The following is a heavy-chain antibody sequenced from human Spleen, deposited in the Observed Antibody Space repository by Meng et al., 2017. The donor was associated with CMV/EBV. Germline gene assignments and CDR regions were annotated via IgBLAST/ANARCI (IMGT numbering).Heavy chain of an antibody. V-gene: IGHV3-9*03. CDR3: AKDRRVRGNNYYGMDV. CDR1: GFTFDDYA. D-gene: IGHD3-10*01. CDR2: ISWNSATI. J-gene: IGHJ6*02. Sequence: SLKISCAASGFTFDDYAMHWVRQAPGKGLEWVSGISWNSATIAYADSVKGRFTISRDNAKNSLYLQMNSLRAEDMALYYCAKDRRVRGNNYYGMDVWGQGTTVTVSS.